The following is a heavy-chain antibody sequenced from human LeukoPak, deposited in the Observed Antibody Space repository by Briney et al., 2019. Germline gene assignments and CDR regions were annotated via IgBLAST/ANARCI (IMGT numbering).Heavy chain of an antibody. Sequence: TGGSLSLSCSASGFTFSSYAMHWVRPAPGKGLEYVSAISSNGGSTYYADSVKGRFTISRDNSKNTLYLQMSSLRAEDTAVYYCTGYSISWRGDNFDYWGQGTLVTVSS. CDR3: TGYSISWRGDNFDY. CDR2: ISSNGGST. V-gene: IGHV3-64D*09. CDR1: GFTFSSYA. D-gene: IGHD6-13*01. J-gene: IGHJ4*02.